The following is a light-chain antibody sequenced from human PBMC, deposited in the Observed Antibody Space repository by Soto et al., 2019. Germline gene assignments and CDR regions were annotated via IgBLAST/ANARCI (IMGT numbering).Light chain of an antibody. Sequence: EIVLTQSPATLSLSPVERATLSCRASQSVNIYLAWYQQKPGQAPRLLIYGASTRATDIPPSFTGSGSGTEFTLTISSLQSEDIAVYYCQQYNKWPQTFGQGTKVDI. CDR1: QSVNIY. J-gene: IGKJ1*01. V-gene: IGKV3-15*01. CDR3: QQYNKWPQT. CDR2: GAS.